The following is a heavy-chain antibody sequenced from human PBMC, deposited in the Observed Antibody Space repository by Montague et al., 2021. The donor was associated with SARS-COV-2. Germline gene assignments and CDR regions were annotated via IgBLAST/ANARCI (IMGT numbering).Heavy chain of an antibody. V-gene: IGHV4-34*01. CDR2: INQSGST. CDR1: GGSFSVHY. D-gene: IGHD3-22*01. CDR3: ARVQGITMIVVVIGAFDI. Sequence: SETLSLTCAVYGGSFSVHYWTWIRQPPGKGLEWIGQINQSGSTKYNPSLKSRVTISIDTSKNQFSLKMTSMTAADTGVYYCARVQGITMIVVVIGAFDIWGQGTMVTVSS. J-gene: IGHJ3*02.